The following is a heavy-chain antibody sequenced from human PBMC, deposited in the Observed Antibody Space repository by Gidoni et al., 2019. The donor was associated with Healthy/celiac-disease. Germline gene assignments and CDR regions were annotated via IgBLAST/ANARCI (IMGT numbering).Heavy chain of an antibody. CDR1: GFTFSDYY. D-gene: IGHD2-2*01. J-gene: IGHJ4*02. CDR3: ARVSPWASKGGYY. V-gene: IGHV3-11*05. CDR2: ISSSSSYT. Sequence: QVQLVESGGGLVKPGGSLSISCAASGFTFSDYYMSWIPQAPGKGLEWVSYISSSSSYTNYADSVKGRFTISRDNAKNSLYLQMNSLRAEDTAVYYCARVSPWASKGGYYWGQGTLVTVSS.